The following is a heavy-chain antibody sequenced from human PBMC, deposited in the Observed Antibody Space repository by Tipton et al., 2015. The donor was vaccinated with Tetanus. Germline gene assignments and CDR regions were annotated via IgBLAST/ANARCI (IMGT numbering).Heavy chain of an antibody. CDR3: ARGGDPGYFDF. Sequence: TLSLTCDVSGGSVSSGGFSRNWIRQPPGTGLEWIGYSYASGSNYYNPSLKSRLTISVHGSKNQFSLKLSSVTAADTAVYYCARGGDPGYFDFWGQGILVTVSS. V-gene: IGHV4-30-2*01. CDR2: SYASGSN. D-gene: IGHD4-17*01. CDR1: GGSVSSGGFS. J-gene: IGHJ4*02.